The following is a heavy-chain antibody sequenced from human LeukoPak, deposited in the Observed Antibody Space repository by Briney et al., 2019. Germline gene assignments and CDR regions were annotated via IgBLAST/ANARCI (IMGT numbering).Heavy chain of an antibody. CDR1: GGSFSGYY. J-gene: IGHJ4*02. V-gene: IGHV4-34*01. CDR3: ARGRLPYYDTLTGYYRGYYFDY. Sequence: SETLSLTCAVYGGSFSGYYWSWIRQPPGKGLEWIGEINHSGSTNYNPSLKSRVTISVDTSKNQFSLKLSSVTAADTAVYYCARGRLPYYDTLTGYYRGYYFDYWGQGTLVTVSS. D-gene: IGHD3-9*01. CDR2: INHSGST.